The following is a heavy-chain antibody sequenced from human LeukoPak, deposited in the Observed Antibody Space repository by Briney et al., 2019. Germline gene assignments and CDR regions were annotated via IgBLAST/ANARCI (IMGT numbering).Heavy chain of an antibody. D-gene: IGHD5-24*01. CDR2: IGSDGSTT. V-gene: IGHV3-74*01. Sequence: GGSLRLSCAASGFTFSSYWMHWVRQAPGEGLVWVSRIGSDGSTTTYADSVKGRFTISRDNAKNSLYLQVNGLRAEDTAVYYCAREEMASFDFWGQGTLVTVSS. CDR3: AREEMASFDF. CDR1: GFTFSSYW. J-gene: IGHJ4*02.